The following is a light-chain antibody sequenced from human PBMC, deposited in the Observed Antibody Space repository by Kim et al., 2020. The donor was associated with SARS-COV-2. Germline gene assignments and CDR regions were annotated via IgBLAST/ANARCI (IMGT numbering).Light chain of an antibody. J-gene: IGKJ4*01. CDR3: QQYYSTPFT. CDR1: QSVFHISYKKNL. Sequence: DIVMTQSPDSLAVSLGERATINCGSSQSVFHISYKKNLLAWYQQKPGQPPKLLIYWASTRESGVPDRFSGSESGTDFTLTISSLQAEDVAVYFCQQYYSTPFTFGGGTTVDIK. CDR2: WAS. V-gene: IGKV4-1*01.